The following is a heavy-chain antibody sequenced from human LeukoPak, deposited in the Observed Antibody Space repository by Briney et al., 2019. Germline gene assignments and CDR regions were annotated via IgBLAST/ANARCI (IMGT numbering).Heavy chain of an antibody. CDR2: ISTSSNTI. J-gene: IGHJ4*02. CDR1: GFIFSDYS. Sequence: GGSLRLSCEGSGFIFSDYSMSWVRQAPGKGLEWLSFISTSSNTIYYAASVRGRFTVSRDNGNNLLFLQMTGLRAEDTAAYYCARGAAHSYGYFSDYWGQGILVAVSS. V-gene: IGHV3-48*01. CDR3: ARGAAHSYGYFSDY. D-gene: IGHD5-18*01.